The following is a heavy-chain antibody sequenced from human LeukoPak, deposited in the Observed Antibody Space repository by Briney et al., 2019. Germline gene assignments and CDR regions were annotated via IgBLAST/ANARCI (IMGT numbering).Heavy chain of an antibody. V-gene: IGHV1-2*02. CDR3: AESPPPHYYGSGSFVYYYYMDV. D-gene: IGHD3-10*01. CDR1: GYTFTGYY. Sequence: ASVKVSCKASGYTFTGYYMHWVRQAPGQGLERMGWINPNSGGTYYAQKFQGRVTMTRDTSLRTAYIGLSRPRSDATAVDYLAESPPPHYYGSGSFVYYYYMDVWGKGTTVTVSS. CDR2: INPNSGGT. J-gene: IGHJ6*03.